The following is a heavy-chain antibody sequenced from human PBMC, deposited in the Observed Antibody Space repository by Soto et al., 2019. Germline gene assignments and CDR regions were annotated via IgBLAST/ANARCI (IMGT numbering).Heavy chain of an antibody. CDR1: GFTFSSYW. D-gene: IGHD2-2*01. J-gene: IGHJ4*02. Sequence: GGSLRLSCAASGFTFSSYWMSWVRQAPGKGLEWVANIKQDGSEKYYVDSVKGRFTISRDNAKNSLYLQMNSLRAEDTAVYYCARGDIVVVPAATIFDYWGQGTLVTVSS. CDR2: IKQDGSEK. CDR3: ARGDIVVVPAATIFDY. V-gene: IGHV3-7*01.